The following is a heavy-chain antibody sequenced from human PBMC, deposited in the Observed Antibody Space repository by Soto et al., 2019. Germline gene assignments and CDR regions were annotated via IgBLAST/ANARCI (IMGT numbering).Heavy chain of an antibody. Sequence: QVQLQESGPGLVKPSQTLSLTCTVSGGPISGGGYYWGWIRQHPGKGLEWFGYIYSGGSTYYTPSLKSRVTISVDTSKNQFSLKLSSVTAADTAVYYCARTPHFWGQGTLVTVSS. CDR2: IYSGGST. CDR1: GGPISGGGYY. J-gene: IGHJ4*02. V-gene: IGHV4-31*03. CDR3: ARTPHF.